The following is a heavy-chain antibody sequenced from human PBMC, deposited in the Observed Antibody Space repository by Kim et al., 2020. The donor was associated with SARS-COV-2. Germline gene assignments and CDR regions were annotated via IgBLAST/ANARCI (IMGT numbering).Heavy chain of an antibody. CDR3: AHRLGFLARFGEFDY. CDR2: IYWDDDK. V-gene: IGHV2-5*02. D-gene: IGHD3-10*01. Sequence: SGPTLVNPHTLTLTCTFSGFSLSTSGVGVGWIRQPPGKALEWLALIYWDDDKRYSPSLKSRLTITKDTSKNQVVLTMTNMDPVDTATYYCAHRLGFLARFGEFDYWGQGTLVTVSS. CDR1: GFSLSTSGVG. J-gene: IGHJ4*02.